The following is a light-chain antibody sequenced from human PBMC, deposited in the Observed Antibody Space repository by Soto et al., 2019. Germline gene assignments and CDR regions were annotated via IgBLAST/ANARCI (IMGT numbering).Light chain of an antibody. J-gene: IGKJ1*01. CDR1: QSISSW. CDR3: LQYKSYPWT. V-gene: IGKV1-5*03. CDR2: KAS. Sequence: DIQMTQSPSTLSASVGDRVTITCRASQSISSWLAWYQQKPGKAPKVLIYKASSLESGVPSRFGGSGSGTESTLTISSLLPDDFATYYCLQYKSYPWTFGQGTKVDIK.